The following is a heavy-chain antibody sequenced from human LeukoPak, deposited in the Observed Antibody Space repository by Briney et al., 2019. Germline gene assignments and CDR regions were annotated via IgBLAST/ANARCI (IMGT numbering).Heavy chain of an antibody. CDR3: ARTPTYCGGDCYYFDP. CDR1: GGSISSSGYS. Sequence: PSETLSLTCAVSGGSISSSGYSWSWIRQPPGKGLEWIGYIHHTGSTYYNPSHKSRVTISVDRSKNQFSLKLSSVTAADTAIYFCARTPTYCGGDCYYFDPWGQGTLVTVSS. J-gene: IGHJ5*02. V-gene: IGHV4-30-2*01. D-gene: IGHD2-21*02. CDR2: IHHTGST.